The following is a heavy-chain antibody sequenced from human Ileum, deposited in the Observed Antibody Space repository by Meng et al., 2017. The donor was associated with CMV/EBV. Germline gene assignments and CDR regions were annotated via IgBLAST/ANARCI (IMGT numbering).Heavy chain of an antibody. J-gene: IGHJ3*02. V-gene: IGHV4-31*03. CDR3: ARDVQNPPILWFGELSGPGAFDI. D-gene: IGHD3-10*01. Sequence: SETLSLTCTVSGGSISSGGYYWSWIRQHPGKGLEWIGYIYYSGSTYYNPSLKSRVTISVDTSKNQFSLKLSSVTAADTAVYYCARDVQNPPILWFGELSGPGAFDIWGQGTMVTVSS. CDR1: GGSISSGGYY. CDR2: IYYSGST.